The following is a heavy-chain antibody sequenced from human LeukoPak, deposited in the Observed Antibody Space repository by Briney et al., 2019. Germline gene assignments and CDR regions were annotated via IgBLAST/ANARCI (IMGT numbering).Heavy chain of an antibody. Sequence: SETLSLTCAVYGGSFSGYYWSWIRQPPGKGLEWIGEINHSGSTSYNPSLKSRVTISVDTSKNQFSLKLSSVTAADTAVYYCASRCSSTSCYPYGMDVWGQGTTVTVSS. CDR3: ASRCSSTSCYPYGMDV. CDR2: INHSGST. V-gene: IGHV4-34*01. J-gene: IGHJ6*02. CDR1: GGSFSGYY. D-gene: IGHD2-2*01.